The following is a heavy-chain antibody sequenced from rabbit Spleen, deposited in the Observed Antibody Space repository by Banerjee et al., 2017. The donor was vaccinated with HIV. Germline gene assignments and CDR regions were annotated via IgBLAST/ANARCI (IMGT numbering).Heavy chain of an antibody. CDR1: GIDFSNYYY. CDR2: IGTRDGST. V-gene: IGHV1S43*01. D-gene: IGHD4-2*01. Sequence: QEQLTETGGGLVQPGGSLTLTCKASGIDFSNYYYMYWVRQAPGKGLELIAWIGTRDGSTSYASWVNGRFTISRSTSLNTVDLKMTSLTAADTATYFCARDSAGREDFNLWGPGTLVTVS. CDR3: ARDSAGREDFNL. J-gene: IGHJ4*01.